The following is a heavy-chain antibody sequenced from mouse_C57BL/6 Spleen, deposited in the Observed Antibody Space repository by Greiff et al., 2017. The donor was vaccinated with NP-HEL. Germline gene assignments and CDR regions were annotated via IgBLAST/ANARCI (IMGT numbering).Heavy chain of an antibody. CDR3: AREGTAQAAFAY. V-gene: IGHV1-80*01. D-gene: IGHD3-2*02. J-gene: IGHJ3*01. CDR2: IYPGDGDT. CDR1: GYAFSSYW. Sequence: QVQLQQSGAELVKPGASVQISCKASGYAFSSYWMNWVKQRPGKGLEWIGQIYPGDGDTNYNGKFKGKATLTADKSSSTAYMQLSSLTSEDSAVYFCAREGTAQAAFAYWGQGTLVTVSA.